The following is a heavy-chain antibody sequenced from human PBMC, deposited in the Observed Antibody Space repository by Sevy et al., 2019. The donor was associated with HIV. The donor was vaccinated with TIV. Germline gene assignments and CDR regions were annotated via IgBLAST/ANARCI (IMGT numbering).Heavy chain of an antibody. CDR2: INPSSGGT. J-gene: IGHJ5*02. V-gene: IGHV1-2*02. CDR1: GYTFTYYY. D-gene: IGHD2-15*01. CDR3: ARQVDNWFDP. Sequence: ASVKVSCETSGYTFTYYYIHCVRQAPGQGLEWMGWINPSSGGTQYAQKFQGRVSVTSDTSRRTSYMELRRLRSDDTALYYCARQVDNWFDPWGQGTPVTVSS.